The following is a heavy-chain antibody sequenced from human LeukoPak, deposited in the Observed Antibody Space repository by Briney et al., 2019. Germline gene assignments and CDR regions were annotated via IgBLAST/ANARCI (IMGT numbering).Heavy chain of an antibody. D-gene: IGHD1-26*01. Sequence: SETLSLTCTVSGDSLNTYYWSWIRQSPGQGLEWIGYIYSSGTTNYNPSLKSRVTISVDTSKNQFSLKLSSVTAADTAVYYCARAGSYYYWYYYYYMDVWGKGTTVTVSS. CDR3: ARAGSYYYWYYYYYMDV. CDR1: GDSLNTYY. J-gene: IGHJ6*03. CDR2: IYSSGTT. V-gene: IGHV4-4*09.